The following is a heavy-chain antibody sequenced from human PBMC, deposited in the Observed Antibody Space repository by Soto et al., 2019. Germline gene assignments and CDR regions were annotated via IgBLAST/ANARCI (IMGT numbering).Heavy chain of an antibody. CDR1: GFPFSSYA. CDR3: ARDLSH. J-gene: IGHJ4*02. CDR2: ITGASTTT. Sequence: DVQLVGSGGGLVQPGGSLRLSCVASGFPFSSYAMHWVRQAPGKGVEWISYITGASTTTFYADSVKGRFTVSRDNAKNSVYLQMSSLRHEDTAFYYCARDLSHWGQGMLVTVSS. V-gene: IGHV3-48*02.